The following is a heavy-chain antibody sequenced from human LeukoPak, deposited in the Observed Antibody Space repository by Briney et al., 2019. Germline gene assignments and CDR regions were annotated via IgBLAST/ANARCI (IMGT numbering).Heavy chain of an antibody. CDR3: ARESIAAAGTWNYYYYGMDV. D-gene: IGHD6-13*01. Sequence: PSETLSLTCTVSGGPISSYYWSWIRQPAGKGLEWIGRIYTSGSTNYNPSLKSRVTMSVDTSKDQFSLKLSSVTAADTAVYYCARESIAAAGTWNYYYYGMDVWGQGTTVTVSS. J-gene: IGHJ6*02. V-gene: IGHV4-4*07. CDR2: IYTSGST. CDR1: GGPISSYY.